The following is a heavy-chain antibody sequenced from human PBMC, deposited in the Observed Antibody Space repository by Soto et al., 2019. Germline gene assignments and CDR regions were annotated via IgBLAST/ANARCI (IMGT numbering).Heavy chain of an antibody. CDR1: GFTFSSYI. D-gene: IGHD3-10*01. J-gene: IGHJ4*02. Sequence: PGGSLRLSCAASGFTFSSYIMNWVRQAPGKGLEWVSYISSSSSTIYYADSVKGRFTISRDNAKNSLYLQMNSLRDEDTAVYYCARCAETYYYGSGSYCKYYFDYWGQGTLVTVSS. V-gene: IGHV3-48*02. CDR2: ISSSSSTI. CDR3: ARCAETYYYGSGSYCKYYFDY.